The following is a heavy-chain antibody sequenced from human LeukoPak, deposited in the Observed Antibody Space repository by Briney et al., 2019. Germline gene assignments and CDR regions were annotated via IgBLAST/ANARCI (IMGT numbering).Heavy chain of an antibody. V-gene: IGHV3-23*01. J-gene: IGHJ4*02. CDR3: AKWGGDYYYGSGRPNDY. Sequence: GGSLRLSCAASGFTFSSYAMSWVRQAPGKGLEWVSGISGSGTSSDYADSVKGRFTISRDNSKNTLYLQMNSLRAEDTAVYYCAKWGGDYYYGSGRPNDYWGQGTLVTVSS. CDR2: ISGSGTSS. CDR1: GFTFSSYA. D-gene: IGHD3-10*01.